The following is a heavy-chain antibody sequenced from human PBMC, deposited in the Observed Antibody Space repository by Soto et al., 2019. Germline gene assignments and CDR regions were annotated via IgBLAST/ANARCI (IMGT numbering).Heavy chain of an antibody. CDR3: AHSPWGAAPDY. Sequence: QITLKESGPTLVKPTQPLTLTCSLSGFSLSARGVGVSWIRQPPGKALEWLAIIYWNDDKRYSPSQKNRLTVTKDTSKNQVVLTMTNMDPVDTARYYCAHSPWGAAPDYWGQGTLVTVSS. D-gene: IGHD6-6*01. J-gene: IGHJ4*02. V-gene: IGHV2-5*01. CDR2: IYWNDDK. CDR1: GFSLSARGVG.